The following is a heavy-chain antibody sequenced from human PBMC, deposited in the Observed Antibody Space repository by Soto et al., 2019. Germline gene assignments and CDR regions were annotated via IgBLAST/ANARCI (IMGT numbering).Heavy chain of an antibody. D-gene: IGHD6-19*01. Sequence: PSETLSLTCAVYGGSFSGYYWSWIRQPPGKGLEWIGEINHSGSTNYNPSLKSRVTISVDTSKNQFSLKLSSVTAADTAVYYCARGANEQWLGINFDYWGQGTLVTVSS. CDR3: ARGANEQWLGINFDY. CDR2: INHSGST. CDR1: GGSFSGYY. J-gene: IGHJ4*02. V-gene: IGHV4-34*01.